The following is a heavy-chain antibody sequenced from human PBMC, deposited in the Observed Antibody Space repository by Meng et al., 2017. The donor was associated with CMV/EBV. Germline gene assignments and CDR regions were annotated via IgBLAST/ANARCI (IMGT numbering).Heavy chain of an antibody. CDR3: ARSGGMVATRAFDY. D-gene: IGHD5-12*01. J-gene: IGHJ4*02. V-gene: IGHV1-2*02. CDR1: GYTFTGYY. Sequence: SGYTFTGYYMHWVRQAPGQGLEWMGWINPNSGGTNYAQKFQGRGTMTRDTSISTAYMELSRLRSDDTAVYYCARSGGMVATRAFDYWGQGTLVTVSS. CDR2: INPNSGGT.